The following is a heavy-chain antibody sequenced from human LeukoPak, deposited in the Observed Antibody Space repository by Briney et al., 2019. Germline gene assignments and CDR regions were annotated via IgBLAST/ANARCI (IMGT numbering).Heavy chain of an antibody. CDR1: GYTFTGYY. Sequence: ASVKVSCKASGYTFTGYYMHWVRQAPGQGLEWMGRINPNSGGTNYAQKFQGRVAMTRDTSISTAYMELSRLRSDDTAVYYCARDLRRYGGMDVWGQGTTVTVSS. V-gene: IGHV1-2*06. J-gene: IGHJ6*02. CDR3: ARDLRRYGGMDV. CDR2: INPNSGGT. D-gene: IGHD5-18*01.